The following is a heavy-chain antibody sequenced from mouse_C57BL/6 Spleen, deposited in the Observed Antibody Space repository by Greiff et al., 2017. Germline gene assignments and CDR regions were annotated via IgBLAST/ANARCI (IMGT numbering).Heavy chain of an antibody. CDR2: ISSGGDYI. V-gene: IGHV5-9-1*02. CDR3: TRALYYGNPHWYFDV. Sequence: EVMLVESGEGLVKPGGSLKLSCAASGFTFSSYAMSWVRQTPEKRLEWVAYISSGGDYIYYADTVKGRFTISRDNARNTLYLQMSSLKSEDTAMYYCTRALYYGNPHWYFDVWGTGTTVTVSS. CDR1: GFTFSSYA. J-gene: IGHJ1*03. D-gene: IGHD2-1*01.